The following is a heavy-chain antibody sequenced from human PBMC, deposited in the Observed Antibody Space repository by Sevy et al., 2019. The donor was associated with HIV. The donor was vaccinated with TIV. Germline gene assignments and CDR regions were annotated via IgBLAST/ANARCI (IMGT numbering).Heavy chain of an antibody. CDR2: MYFSGRS. CDR3: ARHGGLVDRAFDF. D-gene: IGHD3-10*01. V-gene: IGHV4-39*01. J-gene: IGHJ4*02. Sequence: SETLSLTCTVSGVSMSSSDYDWGWIRQPPRKGLEWIGSMYFSGRSKYKSSLQSRVTISIDKSKNQFSLTVTSVTVADTAVYYCARHGGLVDRAFDFWGQGTLVTVSS. CDR1: GVSMSSSDYD.